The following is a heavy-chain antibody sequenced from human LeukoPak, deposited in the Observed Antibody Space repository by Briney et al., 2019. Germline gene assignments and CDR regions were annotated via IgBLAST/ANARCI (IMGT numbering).Heavy chain of an antibody. CDR1: GFTIEDYA. V-gene: IGHV3-9*03. CDR2: VNWDGTDI. D-gene: IGHD3-3*01. J-gene: IGHJ4*02. Sequence: PCRYLSFYCAAYGFTIEDYAMNWVRQAPEQGLEGGASVNWDGTDIVYADSVKGRFTISRDNAKKTVFLQMTSLRTEDVALYYCAKGTSSTIFGLEFDFWGQGTLVTVSS. CDR3: AKGTSSTIFGLEFDF.